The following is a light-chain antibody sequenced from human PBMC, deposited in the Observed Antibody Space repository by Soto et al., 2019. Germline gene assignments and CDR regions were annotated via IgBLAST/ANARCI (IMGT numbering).Light chain of an antibody. CDR2: DAS. CDR3: QQYDNLLAIT. J-gene: IGKJ4*01. CDR1: QDISKY. V-gene: IGKV1-33*01. Sequence: DIQMTQSPSSLSASVGDRVTIACQASQDISKYLNWYQFRPGQAPKLLIYDASNLETGVPSMFRGSVSWTHFTLTIISLQPEDVATYYCQQYDNLLAITFGGGTKVQIK.